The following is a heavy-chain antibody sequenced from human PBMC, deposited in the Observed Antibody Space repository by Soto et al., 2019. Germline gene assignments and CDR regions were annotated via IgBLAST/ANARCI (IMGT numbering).Heavy chain of an antibody. CDR1: GFAFSSYS. Sequence: GGSLRLSCAASGFAFSSYSMSWVRQAPGNGLEWVSYISSVGGTMYADSVQGRFTISRDNAKSSLYLQMNSLRAEDTATYYCAREVNHDYDYWGQGTLVTVSS. J-gene: IGHJ4*02. CDR3: AREVNHDYDY. V-gene: IGHV3-48*01. CDR2: ISSVGGT. D-gene: IGHD3-10*01.